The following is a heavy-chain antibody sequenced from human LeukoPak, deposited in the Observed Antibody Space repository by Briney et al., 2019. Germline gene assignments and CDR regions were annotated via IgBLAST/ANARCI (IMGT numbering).Heavy chain of an antibody. CDR1: GGSFSGYY. Sequence: SETLSLTCAVYGGSFSGYYWSWIRQPPGKGLEWIGEINHSGSTNYNPSLKSRVTMSVDTSKNQFSLKLSSVTAVDTAVYYCARSGYGSGTSFDYWGQGTLVTVSS. CDR3: ARSGYGSGTSFDY. D-gene: IGHD3-10*01. CDR2: INHSGST. J-gene: IGHJ4*02. V-gene: IGHV4-34*01.